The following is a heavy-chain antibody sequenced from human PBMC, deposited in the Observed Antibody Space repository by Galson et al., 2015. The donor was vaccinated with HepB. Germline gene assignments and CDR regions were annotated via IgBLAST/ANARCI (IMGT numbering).Heavy chain of an antibody. CDR2: IYYSGST. Sequence: LSLTCTVSGGSISSYYWRWIRQPPGKGLEWIGYIYYSGSTNYNPSLKSRVTISVDTSKNQFSLKLSSVTAADTAVYYCARGGNWNDEGGYAFDIWGQGTMVTVSS. D-gene: IGHD1-20*01. V-gene: IGHV4-59*01. CDR3: ARGGNWNDEGGYAFDI. J-gene: IGHJ3*02. CDR1: GGSISSYY.